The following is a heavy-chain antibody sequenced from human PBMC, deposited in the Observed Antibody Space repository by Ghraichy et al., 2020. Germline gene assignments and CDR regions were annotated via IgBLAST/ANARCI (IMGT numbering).Heavy chain of an antibody. J-gene: IGHJ4*02. D-gene: IGHD2-15*01. CDR2: ISDSGGSA. CDR1: GFAFNNYA. V-gene: IGHV3-23*01. Sequence: GGSLRLSCSASGFAFNNYAMGWVRLTPGKGLEWVSGISDSGGSAYYADSVKGRFTISRDNSKNTVDMQMNSLRADDAAIYYCAKGGLRYCSGGTCYPFDSWDQGTLGTVSS. CDR3: AKGGLRYCSGGTCYPFDS.